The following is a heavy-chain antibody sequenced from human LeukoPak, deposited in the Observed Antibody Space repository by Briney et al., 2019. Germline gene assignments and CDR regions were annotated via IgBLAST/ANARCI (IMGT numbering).Heavy chain of an antibody. Sequence: PGGSLRLSCAASGFTFSSYAMSWVRQAPGKELEWVSAISGSGGSTYYADSVKGRFTISRDNSKNTLYLQMNSLRAEDTAVYYCARDRINLDSSGYYFGYFDYWGQGTLVTVSS. V-gene: IGHV3-23*01. D-gene: IGHD3-22*01. CDR2: ISGSGGST. CDR1: GFTFSSYA. CDR3: ARDRINLDSSGYYFGYFDY. J-gene: IGHJ4*02.